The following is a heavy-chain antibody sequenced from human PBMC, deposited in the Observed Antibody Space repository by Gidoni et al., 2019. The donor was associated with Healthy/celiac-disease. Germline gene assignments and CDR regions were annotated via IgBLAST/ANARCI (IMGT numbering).Heavy chain of an antibody. CDR2: INHSGST. J-gene: IGHJ3*02. CDR1: GGSFSGYY. Sequence: QVQLQQWGAGLLTPSETLSLTCAVYGGSFSGYYWSWIRQPPGKGLEWIGEINHSGSTNYNPSLKSRVTISVDTSKNQFSLKLSSVTAADTAVYYCARGVGYYDSSGYHDAFDIWGQGTMVTVSS. CDR3: ARGVGYYDSSGYHDAFDI. D-gene: IGHD3-22*01. V-gene: IGHV4-34*01.